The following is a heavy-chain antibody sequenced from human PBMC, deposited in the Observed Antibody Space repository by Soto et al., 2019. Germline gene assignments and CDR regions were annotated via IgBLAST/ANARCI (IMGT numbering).Heavy chain of an antibody. CDR1: GGTFSNYA. V-gene: IGHV1-69*01. J-gene: IGHJ3*02. CDR3: AHFKVGGQERSGAFDI. CDR2: IIPMFGTA. Sequence: QVQLVQSGAEVKKPGSSVKVSCKASGGTFSNYAINWVRQAPGQGLEWMGGIIPMFGTANYAQNYQARVTITADESTSTAHMELSSLRSEDTAVYFCAHFKVGGQERSGAFDIWGQGTMVTVSS.